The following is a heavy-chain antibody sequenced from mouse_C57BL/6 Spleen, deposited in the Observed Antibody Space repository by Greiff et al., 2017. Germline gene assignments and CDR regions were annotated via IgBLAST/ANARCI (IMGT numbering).Heavy chain of an antibody. CDR2: IYPSDSET. CDR3: ARRRASYFDY. CDR1: GYTFTSSW. V-gene: IGHV1-61*01. Sequence: QVQLQQPGAELVRPGSSVKLSCTASGYTFTSSWMDWVKQRPGQGLEWIGNIYPSDSETHYNQKFKDKATLTVDTSSSTAYMQLSRRRSEYAAVYYCARRRASYFDYWGQGTTLTVSS. D-gene: IGHD3-3*01. J-gene: IGHJ2*01.